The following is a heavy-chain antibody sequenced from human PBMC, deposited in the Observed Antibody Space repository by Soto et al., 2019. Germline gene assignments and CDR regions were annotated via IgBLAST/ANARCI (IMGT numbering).Heavy chain of an antibody. CDR2: IYYSGST. V-gene: IGHV4-59*01. CDR3: ASGYCSSTSCYGRWFNGMEV. Sequence: SETLSLTCTVSGGSISSYYWSWIRQPPGKGLEWIGYIYYSGSTNYNPSLKSRVTISVDTSKNQFSLKLSSVTAADTAVYYCASGYCSSTSCYGRWFNGMEVWGQGTTVTVSS. J-gene: IGHJ6*02. CDR1: GGSISSYY. D-gene: IGHD2-2*03.